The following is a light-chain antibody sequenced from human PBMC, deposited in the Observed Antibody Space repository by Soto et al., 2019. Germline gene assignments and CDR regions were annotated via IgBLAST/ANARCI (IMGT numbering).Light chain of an antibody. CDR2: DAS. V-gene: IGKV3-11*01. CDR3: QQRSNWPPSIT. CDR1: QSVSSY. Sequence: EIVLTQSPATLSLSPGERATLSCRASQSVSSYLAWYQQKPGQSPRLLIYDASNRATGIPARFIGSGSGTDFTLTISSLEPEDFAVYYCQQRSNWPPSITFGQGTKVDI. J-gene: IGKJ1*01.